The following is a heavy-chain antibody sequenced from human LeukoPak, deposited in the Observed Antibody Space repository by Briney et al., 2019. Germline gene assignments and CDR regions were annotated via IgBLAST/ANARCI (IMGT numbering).Heavy chain of an antibody. Sequence: GGSLRLSCAASGFTFSSYSMNWVRQAPGKGLESVSSISSSSSYIYYADSVKGRFTISRDNSKNSLNLQMNSPRAEDTAVYYCARDLVWEMATVRGSIDYWGQGTLVTVSS. CDR3: ARDLVWEMATVRGSIDY. CDR2: ISSSSSYI. D-gene: IGHD5-24*01. CDR1: GFTFSSYS. V-gene: IGHV3-21*01. J-gene: IGHJ4*02.